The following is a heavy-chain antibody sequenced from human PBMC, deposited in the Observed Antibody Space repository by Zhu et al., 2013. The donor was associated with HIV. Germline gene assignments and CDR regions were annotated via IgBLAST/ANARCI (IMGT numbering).Heavy chain of an antibody. CDR1: GGSFSGYH. CDR2: INHSGST. V-gene: IGHV4-34*01. J-gene: IGHJ4*02. Sequence: QVQLQQWGAGLLKPSETLSLTCAVYGGSFSGYHWSWIRQPPGKGLEWIGEINHSGSTNYNPSLKSRVTISVDTSKNQFSLKLSSVTAADTAVYYCASGTMARGVKIDYWGQGTLVTVSS. CDR3: ASGTMARGVKIDY. D-gene: IGHD3-10*01.